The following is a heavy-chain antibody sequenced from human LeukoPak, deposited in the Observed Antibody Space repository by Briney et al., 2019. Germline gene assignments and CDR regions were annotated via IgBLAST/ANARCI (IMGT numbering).Heavy chain of an antibody. V-gene: IGHV4-59*01. Sequence: SETLSLTCTVSGDSIRNFYWSWFRRPPGKGLEWIGYIHYSGNTYYNPSLKSRVAMSVDTSKNQLSLKLTSVTAADTAVYYCAREADYGDYIDYWGQGTLVTV. CDR1: GDSIRNFY. D-gene: IGHD4-17*01. J-gene: IGHJ4*02. CDR2: IHYSGNT. CDR3: AREADYGDYIDY.